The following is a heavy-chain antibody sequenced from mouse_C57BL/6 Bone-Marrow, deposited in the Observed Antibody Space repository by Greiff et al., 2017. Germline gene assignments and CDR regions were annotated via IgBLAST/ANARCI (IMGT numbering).Heavy chain of an antibody. CDR1: GYTFTDYY. Sequence: EVQLQQSGPELVKPGASVKISCKASGYTFTDYYMNWVKQSHGKSLEWIGDINPNNGGTSYNQKFKGKATLTVDKSSSTAYMELRSLTSEDSAVYYCAREKFYYYGSSRYFDVWGTGTTVTVSS. CDR2: INPNNGGT. J-gene: IGHJ1*03. V-gene: IGHV1-26*01. CDR3: AREKFYYYGSSRYFDV. D-gene: IGHD1-1*01.